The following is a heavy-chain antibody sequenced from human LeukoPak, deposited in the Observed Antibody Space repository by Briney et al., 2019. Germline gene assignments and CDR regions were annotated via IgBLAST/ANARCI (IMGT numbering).Heavy chain of an antibody. V-gene: IGHV1-69*13. CDR3: ATYCSSTNCYIWGYYFDY. J-gene: IGHJ4*02. CDR2: IIPISGTA. D-gene: IGHD2-2*01. CDR1: GGTFTNYA. Sequence: GASVKVSCKASGGTFTNYAISWVRQAPGQGLEWMGGIIPISGTANYAQKFQDRITITADASTSTAYMELGSLRSEDTAVYYCATYCSSTNCYIWGYYFDYWGQGTPVTVSS.